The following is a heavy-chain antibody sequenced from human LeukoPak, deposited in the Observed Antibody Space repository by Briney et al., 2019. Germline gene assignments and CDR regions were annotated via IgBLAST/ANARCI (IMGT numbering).Heavy chain of an antibody. D-gene: IGHD6-13*01. CDR1: GFTFSSYA. CDR3: AKDRAAAGTGGNFDY. CDR2: ISGSGGST. J-gene: IGHJ4*02. V-gene: IGHV3-23*01. Sequence: GGSLRLSCAASGFTFSSYAMSWVRQAPGKGLKWVSAISGSGGSTYYADSVKGRFTISRDNSKNTLYLQMNSLRAEDTAVYYCAKDRAAAGTGGNFDYWGQGTLVTVSS.